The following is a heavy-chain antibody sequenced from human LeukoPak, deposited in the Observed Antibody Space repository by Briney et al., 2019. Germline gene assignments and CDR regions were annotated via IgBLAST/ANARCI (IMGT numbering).Heavy chain of an antibody. Sequence: PSETLSLTCTVSGGSISSSSYYWGWIRQPPGKGLEWIGSIYYSGSTYYNPSLKSRVTISVDTSKNQFSLKLSSVTAADTAVYYCARHWSGITIFGVVIIRSWFDPWGQGTLVTVSS. CDR1: GGSISSSSYY. CDR2: IYYSGST. J-gene: IGHJ5*02. V-gene: IGHV4-39*01. D-gene: IGHD3-3*01. CDR3: ARHWSGITIFGVVIIRSWFDP.